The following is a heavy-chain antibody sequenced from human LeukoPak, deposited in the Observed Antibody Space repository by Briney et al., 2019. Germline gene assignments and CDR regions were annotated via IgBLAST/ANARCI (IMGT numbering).Heavy chain of an antibody. J-gene: IGHJ1*01. Sequence: GGSLRLSCAASGFTFSTYAMSWVRQAPGKGLEWVSVISGGGGSTYYEDSVKGRFTISRDNSKNTLYLQMNSLRAEDTAVYYCAKDQNSGWYEYFQHWGQGTLVTVSS. CDR1: GFTFSTYA. D-gene: IGHD6-19*01. CDR2: ISGGGGST. V-gene: IGHV3-23*01. CDR3: AKDQNSGWYEYFQH.